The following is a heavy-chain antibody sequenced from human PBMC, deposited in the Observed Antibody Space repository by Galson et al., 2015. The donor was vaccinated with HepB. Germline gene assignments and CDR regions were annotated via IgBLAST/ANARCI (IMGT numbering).Heavy chain of an antibody. CDR2: ISWKSGSI. CDR1: GFTFDDYA. D-gene: IGHD3-10*01. CDR3: AKAIGGSGPPYYYGMDV. V-gene: IGHV3-9*01. Sequence: SLRLSCAASGFTFDDYAMHWVRQAPGKGLEWVSGISWKSGSIGYADSVRGRFTISRDNAKNSLYLQMNSLRAEDTALYCCAKAIGGSGPPYYYGMDVWGQGTTVTVSS. J-gene: IGHJ6*02.